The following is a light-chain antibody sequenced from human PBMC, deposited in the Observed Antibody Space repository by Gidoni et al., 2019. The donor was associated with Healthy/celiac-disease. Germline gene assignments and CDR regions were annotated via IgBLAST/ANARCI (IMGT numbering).Light chain of an antibody. CDR3: QRRSNWLT. CDR2: DAS. CDR1: QSVSSY. J-gene: IGKJ4*01. V-gene: IGKV3-11*01. Sequence: EIVLTQSPATLSLSPGERATLSCRASQSVSSYLAWYQQKPGQAPRLLIYDASNRATGIPARFSGSGSATDFTLTISSLEPEDFAVYYCQRRSNWLTFXGXTKVEIK.